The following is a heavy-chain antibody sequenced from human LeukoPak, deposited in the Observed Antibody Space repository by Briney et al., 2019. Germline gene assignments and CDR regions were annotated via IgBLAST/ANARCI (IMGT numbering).Heavy chain of an antibody. CDR2: ISSSGSTI. CDR3: ARDQIWRYYYDSSGYSNWFDP. V-gene: IGHV3-11*04. CDR1: GFTLSDYY. Sequence: GSLRLSCAASGFTLSDYYMSWIRQAPGKGLEWVSYISSSGSTIYYADSVKGRFTISRDNAKNSLYLQMNSLRAEDTAVYYCARDQIWRYYYDSSGYSNWFDPWGQGTLVTVSS. D-gene: IGHD3-22*01. J-gene: IGHJ5*02.